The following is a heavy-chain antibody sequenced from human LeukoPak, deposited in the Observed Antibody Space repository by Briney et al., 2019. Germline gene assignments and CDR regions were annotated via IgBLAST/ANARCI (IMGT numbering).Heavy chain of an antibody. Sequence: GGSLRLSCAASGFTFSSYSMNWVRLAPGKGLEWVSSISPSSGYIYYADSVKGRFTISRDDAKNSLCLQMNSLRAEDTAVYYCARGGVTTYGYEFWGQGAPVTVSS. CDR1: GFTFSSYS. CDR3: ARGGVTTYGYEF. V-gene: IGHV3-21*06. J-gene: IGHJ4*02. CDR2: ISPSSGYI. D-gene: IGHD4-17*01.